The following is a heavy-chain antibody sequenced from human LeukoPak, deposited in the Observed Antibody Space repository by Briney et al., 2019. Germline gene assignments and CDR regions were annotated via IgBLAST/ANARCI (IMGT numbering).Heavy chain of an antibody. V-gene: IGHV4-61*01. CDR1: GGSIGGNSY. Sequence: TETLCLTCTVSGGSIGGNSYWSWIQQPPGKGPEWIGHISNSGSTYYSPSLSSRVTISLDTSKNQFSLKLRSVTAADTAVYYCARGGASSIPLDYWGRGTLVTVSS. CDR2: ISNSGST. CDR3: ARGGASSIPLDY. D-gene: IGHD1-26*01. J-gene: IGHJ4*02.